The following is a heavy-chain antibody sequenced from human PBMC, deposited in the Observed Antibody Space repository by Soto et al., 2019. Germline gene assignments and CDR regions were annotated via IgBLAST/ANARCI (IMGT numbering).Heavy chain of an antibody. CDR2: IKTDSGDT. CDR3: ARRSSTYLNEVIFDP. CDR1: RYTFTSYD. V-gene: IGHV1-2*02. Sequence: ASVKGSCKGSRYTFTSYDIFWVRQSPGQGLEWMGWIKTDSGDTHYAQNFQGRVTMTRDTSISTAYMELNNLVSDDTAVYYCARRSSTYLNEVIFDPWGQGTLVTVSS. J-gene: IGHJ5*02. D-gene: IGHD2-2*01.